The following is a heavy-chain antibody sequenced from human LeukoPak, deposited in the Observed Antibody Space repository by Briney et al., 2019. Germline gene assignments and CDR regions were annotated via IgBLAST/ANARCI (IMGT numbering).Heavy chain of an antibody. CDR1: GFTVSSNY. D-gene: IGHD2-8*01. Sequence: GGSLRLSCAASGFTVSSNYMSWVRQAPGKGLEWVAFIRYDGSNKYYADSVKGRFTISRDNSKNTLYLQMNSLRAEDTAVYYCAKEGIVLMVYAIGWYFDYWGQGTLVTVSS. V-gene: IGHV3-30*02. CDR2: IRYDGSNK. CDR3: AKEGIVLMVYAIGWYFDY. J-gene: IGHJ4*02.